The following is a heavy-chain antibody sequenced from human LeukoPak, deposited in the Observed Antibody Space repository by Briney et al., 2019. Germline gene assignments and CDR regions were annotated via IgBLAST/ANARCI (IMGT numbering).Heavy chain of an antibody. J-gene: IGHJ5*02. CDR2: MNPNSGNT. D-gene: IGHD6-19*01. CDR1: GYTFTSYD. V-gene: IGHV1-8*02. Sequence: GASVKVSCKASGYTFTSYDINWVRQATGQGLEWMGWMNPNSGNTGYSQKFQGRVTMTRNTAISTAYMELSSLTSEDTAVYYCAKTDTGWGNWFDPWGQGTLVTVSS. CDR3: AKTDTGWGNWFDP.